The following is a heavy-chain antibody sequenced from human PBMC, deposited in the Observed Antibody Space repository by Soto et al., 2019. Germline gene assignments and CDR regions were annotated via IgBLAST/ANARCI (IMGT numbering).Heavy chain of an antibody. D-gene: IGHD2-2*01. CDR3: AKKANVVVVPAVYSFDY. V-gene: IGHV3-23*01. Sequence: GGSLRLSCAASGFTFSSYAMSWVRQAPGKGLEWVSAISGPGGSTYYADSVKGRFTISRDNSKNTLYLQMNSLRVEDTAPYYCAKKANVVVVPAVYSFDYWGQGALVTVSS. CDR2: ISGPGGST. J-gene: IGHJ4*02. CDR1: GFTFSSYA.